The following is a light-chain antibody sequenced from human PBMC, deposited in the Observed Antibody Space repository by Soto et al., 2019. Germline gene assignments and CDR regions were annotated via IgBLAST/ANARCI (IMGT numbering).Light chain of an antibody. CDR2: GAS. Sequence: EIVLTQSRATLSLSPGERATLSCRASQSVSSYLAWYQQKPGQAPRLLIYGASSRATGIPDRFSGSGSGTDFTLTISRLEPEDFAVYYCQQYGSSPRTFGQGTKVDI. CDR3: QQYGSSPRT. J-gene: IGKJ1*01. CDR1: QSVSSY. V-gene: IGKV3-20*01.